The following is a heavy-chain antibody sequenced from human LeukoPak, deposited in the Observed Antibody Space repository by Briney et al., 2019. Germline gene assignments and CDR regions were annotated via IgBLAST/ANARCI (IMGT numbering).Heavy chain of an antibody. CDR3: ARSPRGP. CDR2: IYYSGST. CDR1: GGSNINYY. D-gene: IGHD3-10*01. Sequence: SETLSLTCDVSGGSNINYYWSWIRQRPGKGLEWIGYIYYSGSTNYNPSLKSRVTISVDTSKNQFSLKLSSVTAADTAVYYCARSPRGPWGQGTLVTVFS. V-gene: IGHV4-59*01. J-gene: IGHJ5*02.